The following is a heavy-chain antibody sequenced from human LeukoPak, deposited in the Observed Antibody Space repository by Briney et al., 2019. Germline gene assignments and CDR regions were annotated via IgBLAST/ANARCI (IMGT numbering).Heavy chain of an antibody. CDR3: ARPYGAAGLD. V-gene: IGHV4-39*01. D-gene: IGHD4-17*01. Sequence: SETLSLTCTVSGGSISSSSYYWGWIRQPPGKGLEWIGSIYYSGSTYYNPSLKSRVTISVDTSKNQFSLKLSSVTAADTAVYYCARPYGAAGLDWGQGTLSPSPQ. CDR1: GGSISSSSYY. CDR2: IYYSGST. J-gene: IGHJ4*02.